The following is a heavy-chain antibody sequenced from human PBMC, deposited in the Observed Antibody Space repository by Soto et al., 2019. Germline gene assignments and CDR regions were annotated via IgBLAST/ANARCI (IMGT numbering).Heavy chain of an antibody. CDR2: IYYSGST. V-gene: IGHV4-59*01. J-gene: IGHJ4*02. CDR3: AREGTAVGGVDY. CDR1: GGSINSYY. D-gene: IGHD6-19*01. Sequence: QVQLQESGPGLVKPSETLSLTCSVSGGSINSYYWSWIRQPPGKGLEWIGYIYYSGSTNYSPSLKSRVTISVDTSKNQFSLKLTSVTPADTAVYYCAREGTAVGGVDYWGQGSLVTVSS.